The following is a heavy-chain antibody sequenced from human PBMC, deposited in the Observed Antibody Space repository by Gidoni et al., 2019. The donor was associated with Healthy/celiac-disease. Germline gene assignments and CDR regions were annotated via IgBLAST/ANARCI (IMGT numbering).Heavy chain of an antibody. CDR2: MNPNSGNT. CDR1: GYTFPSYD. CDR3: ARGKSRTGTPNWFDP. J-gene: IGHJ5*02. D-gene: IGHD1-1*01. Sequence: QVPLVQSGSEVKNPGASVKVSCKASGYTFPSYDINWVGQATGQGLEWTGWMNPNSGNTGYAQKCQGRVTMTRTTSISTAYMELSSLRSEDTAVYYCARGKSRTGTPNWFDPWGQGTLVTVSS. V-gene: IGHV1-8*01.